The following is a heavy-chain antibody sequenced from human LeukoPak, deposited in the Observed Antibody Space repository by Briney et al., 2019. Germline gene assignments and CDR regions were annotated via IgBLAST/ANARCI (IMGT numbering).Heavy chain of an antibody. Sequence: GRSLRLTCAASGFTFRNHGMHWVRLAPGKGLEWVAVIWYDGSNKYYADSVKGRFTISRDNSRNTLYLQMNSLTAEDTAVYYCVRDWSARYFDYWGQGILVTVSS. V-gene: IGHV3-33*01. D-gene: IGHD6-6*01. CDR2: IWYDGSNK. J-gene: IGHJ4*02. CDR1: GFTFRNHG. CDR3: VRDWSARYFDY.